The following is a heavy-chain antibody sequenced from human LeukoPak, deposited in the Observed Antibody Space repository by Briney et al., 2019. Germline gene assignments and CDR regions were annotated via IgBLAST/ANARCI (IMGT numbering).Heavy chain of an antibody. J-gene: IGHJ3*02. CDR2: INPNSGDT. V-gene: IGHV1-2*02. CDR1: GYTFTGYY. Sequence: ASVKVPCKASGYTFTGYYIHWVRQAPGQGLEWMGWINPNSGDTNYAQKFQGRVTMTRDTSISTAYMELSRLRSDDTAVYYCWRLRDAFDIWGQGTMVTVSS. CDR3: WRLRDAFDI.